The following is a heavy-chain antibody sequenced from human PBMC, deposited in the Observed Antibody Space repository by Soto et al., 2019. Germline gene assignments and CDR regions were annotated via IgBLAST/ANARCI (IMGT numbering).Heavy chain of an antibody. Sequence: NPSETLSLTCSVSGGSITNTDYYWNWIRQSPGKGLEWIGSIDYSGSTYYNPSLKSRVIISADTSKNLFSLKLRSVTAADTALYFCARVGPYYYGMDVWGQGTTVTVSS. CDR2: IDYSGST. CDR3: ARVGPYYYGMDV. J-gene: IGHJ6*02. D-gene: IGHD3-10*01. CDR1: GGSITNTDYY. V-gene: IGHV4-30-4*08.